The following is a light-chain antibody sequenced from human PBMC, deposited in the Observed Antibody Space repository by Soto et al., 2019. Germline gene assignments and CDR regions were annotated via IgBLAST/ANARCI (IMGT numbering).Light chain of an antibody. CDR3: QQYGSSRT. V-gene: IGKV3-20*01. CDR2: GAS. J-gene: IGKJ1*01. Sequence: EIVLTQSPGTLSLSPGERATLSCRASQSVSSSYLAWYQQKPGQAPRLLIYGASSRATGIPDRFSGSGSGTDFTLTISGLEPEEFAVYYCQQYGSSRTFGQGTKVEIK. CDR1: QSVSSSY.